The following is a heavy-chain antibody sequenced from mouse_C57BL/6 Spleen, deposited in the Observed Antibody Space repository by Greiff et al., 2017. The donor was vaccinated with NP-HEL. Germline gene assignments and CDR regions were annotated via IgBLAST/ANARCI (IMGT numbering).Heavy chain of an antibody. D-gene: IGHD3-2*02. J-gene: IGHJ4*01. CDR2: IDPSDSYT. CDR3: ARRGYSSGAAMDY. Sequence: QVQLQQPGAELVMPGASVKLSCKAFGYTFTSYWMHWVKQRPGQGLEWIGEIDPSDSYTNYNQKFKGKSTLTVDNSSSTAYMQLSSLTSEDSAVYYCARRGYSSGAAMDYWGQGTSVTVSS. CDR1: GYTFTSYW. V-gene: IGHV1-69*01.